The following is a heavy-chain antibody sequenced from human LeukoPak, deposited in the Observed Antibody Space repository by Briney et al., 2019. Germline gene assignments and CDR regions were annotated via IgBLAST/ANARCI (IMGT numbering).Heavy chain of an antibody. J-gene: IGHJ4*02. CDR3: AKDPPPWNLDPIFDY. Sequence: PGGSLRLSCAASGFTFSSYWMSWVRQAPGKGLEWVSGISGRGDSTYYADSVKGRFTISRDNSKNTLYLQVNSLRAEDTAVYYCAKDPPPWNLDPIFDYWGQGTLVTVSS. CDR1: GFTFSSYW. D-gene: IGHD1-1*01. CDR2: ISGRGDST. V-gene: IGHV3-23*01.